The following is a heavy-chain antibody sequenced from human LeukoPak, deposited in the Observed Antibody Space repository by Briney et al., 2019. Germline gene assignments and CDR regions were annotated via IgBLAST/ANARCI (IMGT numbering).Heavy chain of an antibody. Sequence: GGSLRLSCAASGFTFSSYSMNWVRQAPGKGLEWVSSISSSSSYIYYADSVKGRFTISRDNAKNSLYLQTNSLRAEDTAVYYCARDQVLHRAVAGTLDYWGQGTLVTVSS. CDR1: GFTFSSYS. V-gene: IGHV3-21*01. CDR2: ISSSSSYI. J-gene: IGHJ4*02. CDR3: ARDQVLHRAVAGTLDY. D-gene: IGHD6-19*01.